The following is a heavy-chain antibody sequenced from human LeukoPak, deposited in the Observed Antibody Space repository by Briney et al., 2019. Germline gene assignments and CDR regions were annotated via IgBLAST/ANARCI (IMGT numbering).Heavy chain of an antibody. Sequence: ASVKVSCKASGYTFTGYYMHWVRHAPGQGLEWMGWINPNSGGTKYAQKFQGRVTMTRDTSISTAYMELSSLKSDDTAVYYCARFLGYCSGGSCYFDYWGQGTLVTVSS. CDR1: GYTFTGYY. V-gene: IGHV1-2*02. CDR2: INPNSGGT. CDR3: ARFLGYCSGGSCYFDY. D-gene: IGHD2-15*01. J-gene: IGHJ4*02.